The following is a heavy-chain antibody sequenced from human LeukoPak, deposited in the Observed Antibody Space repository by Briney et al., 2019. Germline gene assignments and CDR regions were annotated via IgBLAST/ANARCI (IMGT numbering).Heavy chain of an antibody. Sequence: GASVKVSCKASGYTFSAYYIHWVRQAPGRGLEWMGWINPNNGATRYAQKSQGRVTMTRDTSISTAYMDLSRLTSDDTAVYYCARDAYNSDSFENWGQGSLVTVSS. CDR2: INPNNGAT. CDR1: GYTFSAYY. CDR3: ARDAYNSDSFEN. D-gene: IGHD1-26*01. V-gene: IGHV1-2*02. J-gene: IGHJ4*02.